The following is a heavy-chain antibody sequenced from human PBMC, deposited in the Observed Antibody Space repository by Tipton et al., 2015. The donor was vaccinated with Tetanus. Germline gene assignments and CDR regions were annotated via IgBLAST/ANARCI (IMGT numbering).Heavy chain of an antibody. CDR2: ISGSGTS. D-gene: IGHD3-3*01. V-gene: IGHV4-61*08. J-gene: IGHJ4*02. CDR3: ARANYDFPKKGPFDS. CDR1: GASLRGGDYH. Sequence: TLSLTCTVSGASLRGGDYHWSWIRQPPGKGLEWLAYISGSGTSNSNYYLKSRITMTHDTSRNQFSLKLTSVTAADTAVYYCARANYDFPKKGPFDSWGQGTLVIVSS.